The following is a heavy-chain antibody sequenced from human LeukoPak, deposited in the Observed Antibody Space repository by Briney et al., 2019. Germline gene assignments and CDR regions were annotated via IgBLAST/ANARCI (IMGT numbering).Heavy chain of an antibody. Sequence: SETLSLTCTVSGGSVSSGSYYWSWIRQPPGKGLEWIGYIYYSGSTNYNPSLKSRVTISVDTSKNQFSLKLTSVTAADTAVYYCARGPPYIVVVTAIGFFDRWGQGTLVTVSS. J-gene: IGHJ4*02. CDR3: ARGPPYIVVVTAIGFFDR. D-gene: IGHD2-21*02. V-gene: IGHV4-61*01. CDR2: IYYSGST. CDR1: GGSVSSGSYY.